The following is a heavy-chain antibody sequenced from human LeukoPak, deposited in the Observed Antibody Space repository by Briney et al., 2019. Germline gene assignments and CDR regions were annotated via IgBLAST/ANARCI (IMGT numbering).Heavy chain of an antibody. CDR2: IYTSGST. V-gene: IGHV4-4*07. Sequence: KPSETLSLTCTVSGGSISSYYWSWIRQPAGKGLECIGRIYTSGSTNYNPSLKSRVTMSVDTSKNQFSLKLSSVTAADTAVYYCARDQGSGSYPYYYYYMDVWGKGTTVTVSS. J-gene: IGHJ6*03. D-gene: IGHD1-26*01. CDR1: GGSISSYY. CDR3: ARDQGSGSYPYYYYYMDV.